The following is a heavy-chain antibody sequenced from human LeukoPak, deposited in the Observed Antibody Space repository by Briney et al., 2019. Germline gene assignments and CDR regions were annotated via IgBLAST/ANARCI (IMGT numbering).Heavy chain of an antibody. CDR1: GYTFGNYF. V-gene: IGHV1-18*04. D-gene: IGHD1-26*01. Sequence: ASVKVSCKASGYTFGNYFMHWVRQAPGQGLEWMGWISAYNGNTNYAQKLQGRVTMTTDTSTSTAYMELRSLRSDDTAVYYCARVGGGSYIGAFDIWGQGTMVTVSS. CDR3: ARVGGGSYIGAFDI. CDR2: ISAYNGNT. J-gene: IGHJ3*02.